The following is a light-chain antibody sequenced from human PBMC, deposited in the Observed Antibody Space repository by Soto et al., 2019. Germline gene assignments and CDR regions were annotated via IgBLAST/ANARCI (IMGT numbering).Light chain of an antibody. CDR2: EVS. CDR1: SSDVGGYNY. CDR3: SSLTTSFTYV. J-gene: IGLJ1*01. Sequence: QSVLTQPASVSGSPGQSITISCTGTSSDVGGYNYISWYQQHPGKAPKLLLSEVSNRPSGVSDRFSGSKSGNTASLTISGLQAEDEADYYCSSLTTSFTYVFGTGTKLTVL. V-gene: IGLV2-14*01.